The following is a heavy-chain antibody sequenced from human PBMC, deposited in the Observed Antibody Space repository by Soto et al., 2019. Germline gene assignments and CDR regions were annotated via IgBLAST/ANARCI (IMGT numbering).Heavy chain of an antibody. CDR3: TTAENYYDSSSFDY. Sequence: GGSLRLSCVASGFTFNNAWMNWVRQAPGKGLEWVGRIKSKTDGGTTDYAALVKGRFTISRDDSKTTLYLQMNGLKTEDTAVYYCTTAENYYDSSSFDYWGQGTLVTVSS. V-gene: IGHV3-15*01. CDR2: IKSKTDGGTT. CDR1: GFTFNNAW. J-gene: IGHJ4*02. D-gene: IGHD3-22*01.